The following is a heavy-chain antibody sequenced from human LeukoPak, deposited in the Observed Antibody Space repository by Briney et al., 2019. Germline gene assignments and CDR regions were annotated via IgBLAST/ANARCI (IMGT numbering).Heavy chain of an antibody. CDR2: IYTSGST. CDR3: ARDAYSSGWYGAYYYYYYMDV. J-gene: IGHJ6*03. CDR1: GGSISSGSYY. Sequence: SETLSLTCTVSGGSISSGSYYWSWIRQPAGKGLEWIGRIYTSGSTNYNPSLKSRVTMSVDTSKNQFSLKLSSVTAADTAVYYYARDAYSSGWYGAYYYYYYMDVWGKGTTVTISS. V-gene: IGHV4-61*02. D-gene: IGHD6-19*01.